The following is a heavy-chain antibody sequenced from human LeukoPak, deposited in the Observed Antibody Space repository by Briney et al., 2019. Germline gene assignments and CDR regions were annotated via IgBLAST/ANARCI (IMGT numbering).Heavy chain of an antibody. D-gene: IGHD5-12*01. Sequence: SVKVSCKASGGTFCSYAISWVRQAPGQGLEWMGGIIPIFGTANYAQKFQGRVTITTDESTSTAYMELSSLRSEDTAVYYCARSVDIAYYYYMDVWGKGTTVTVSS. CDR2: IIPIFGTA. CDR3: ARSVDIAYYYYMDV. V-gene: IGHV1-69*05. CDR1: GGTFCSYA. J-gene: IGHJ6*03.